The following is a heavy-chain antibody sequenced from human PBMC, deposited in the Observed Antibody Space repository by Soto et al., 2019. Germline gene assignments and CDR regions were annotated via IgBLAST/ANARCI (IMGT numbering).Heavy chain of an antibody. CDR2: MTSSGDKT. D-gene: IGHD2-2*01. CDR3: ARDCASTSCSVWHY. Sequence: EVQLLESGGDLVQPGGSLRLSCAASGFSLNNFAMTWVRQAPGKGLEWVSGMTSSGDKTYNADSVKGRFIISRDNSKNMLYLQMNSLRVEDTALYYCARDCASTSCSVWHYWGQGTLVTVSS. J-gene: IGHJ4*02. CDR1: GFSLNNFA. V-gene: IGHV3-23*01.